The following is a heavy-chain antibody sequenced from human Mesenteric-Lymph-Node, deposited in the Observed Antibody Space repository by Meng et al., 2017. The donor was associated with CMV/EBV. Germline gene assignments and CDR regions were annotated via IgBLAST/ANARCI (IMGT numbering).Heavy chain of an antibody. CDR1: GGTFRSYA. D-gene: IGHD5-24*01. CDR2: IIPILGIA. Sequence: KDSGGTFRSYAISWVRQAPGQGLEWMGRIIPILGIANYAQKFQGRVTITADKSTSTAYMELSSLRSEDTAVYYCARDPGDGYNPFDYWGQGTLVTVSS. V-gene: IGHV1-69*04. J-gene: IGHJ4*02. CDR3: ARDPGDGYNPFDY.